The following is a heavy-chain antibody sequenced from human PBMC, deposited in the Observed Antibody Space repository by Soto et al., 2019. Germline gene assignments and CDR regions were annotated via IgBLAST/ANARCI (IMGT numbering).Heavy chain of an antibody. CDR2: VYTSGIT. CDR1: DDSIGPYY. Sequence: SETLSLTCSISDDSIGPYYWTWIRQTPRKELQWIGYVYTSGITKYNSSLKSRVTISLDASNSQFSLTMSSVTAADTGVYYCAREVVGNTWPGIFDSWGRGPLMTV. V-gene: IGHV4-59*13. J-gene: IGHJ4*02. CDR3: AREVVGNTWPGIFDS.